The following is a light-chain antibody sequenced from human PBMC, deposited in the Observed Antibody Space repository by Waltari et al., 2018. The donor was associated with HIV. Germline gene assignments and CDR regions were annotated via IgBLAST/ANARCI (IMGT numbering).Light chain of an antibody. Sequence: QSALTQPPSASGSPGQSVTISCTGTSSDVGGYNYVSWYQQHPGKAPKLMIFDVSKRPSGVPARFSGSKSGNTASLTVSVLQAEDEADYYCGSYSGSKNFAVFGGGTKLTVL. V-gene: IGLV2-8*01. CDR3: GSYSGSKNFAV. J-gene: IGLJ3*02. CDR2: DVS. CDR1: SSDVGGYNY.